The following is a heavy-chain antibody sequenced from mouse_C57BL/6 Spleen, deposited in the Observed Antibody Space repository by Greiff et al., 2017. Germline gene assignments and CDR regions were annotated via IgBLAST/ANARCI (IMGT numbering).Heavy chain of an antibody. CDR1: GYTFTSYW. CDR3: LLYDSWFAY. CDR2: IDPSDSYT. J-gene: IGHJ3*01. D-gene: IGHD2-4*01. V-gene: IGHV1-50*01. Sequence: QVQLQQPGAELVKPGASVKLSCKASGYTFTSYWMQWVKQRPGQGLEWIGEIDPSDSYTNYNQKFKGKATLTVDTSSSTAYMQLSSLTSEDSAVYYCLLYDSWFAYWGQGTLVTVSA.